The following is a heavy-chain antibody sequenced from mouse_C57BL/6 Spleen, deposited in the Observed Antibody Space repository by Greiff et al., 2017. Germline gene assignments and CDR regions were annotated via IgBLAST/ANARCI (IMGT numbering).Heavy chain of an antibody. J-gene: IGHJ1*03. Sequence: EVQLVESGGGLVKPGGSLKLSCAASGFTFSSYAMYWVRQTPDKRLEWVATIRDGGSYPYSPDNVKGRSTISRDNAKNNLYLQMSHLKSEDKTMYYCSRDNWDWYFDVWGTGTTVTVSS. CDR3: SRDNWDWYFDV. D-gene: IGHD4-1*01. CDR2: IRDGGSYP. V-gene: IGHV5-4*01. CDR1: GFTFSSYA.